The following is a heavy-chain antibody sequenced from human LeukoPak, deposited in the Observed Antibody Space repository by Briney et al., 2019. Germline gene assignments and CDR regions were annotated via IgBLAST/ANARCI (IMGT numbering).Heavy chain of an antibody. CDR3: AREGHGKEEDAFDI. V-gene: IGHV3-53*01. CDR1: GFTLSSNY. J-gene: IGHJ3*02. D-gene: IGHD1-14*01. Sequence: GGSLRLSCAASGFTLSSNYMSCVRQAPGKGLEWVSDIYSGGSTYYPDSVKGRFTISRDNSKNTLYLQMNSLGAEDTAVYYCAREGHGKEEDAFDIWGQGTMVTVSS. CDR2: IYSGGST.